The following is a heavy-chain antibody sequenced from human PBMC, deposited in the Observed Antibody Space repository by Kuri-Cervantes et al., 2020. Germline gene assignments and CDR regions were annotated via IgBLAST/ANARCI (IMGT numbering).Heavy chain of an antibody. CDR1: GFTVSSNY. V-gene: IGHV3-53*05. CDR2: IYSGGST. D-gene: IGHD1-7*01. Sequence: GESLKISCAASGFTVSSNYMSWVRQAPGKGLEWVSVIYSGGSTYYADSVKGRFTISRDNSKNTLYLQMNSLRAEDTAIYYCATRMIGTTTLSDYYHGADVWGQGTTVTVSS. CDR3: ATRMIGTTTLSDYYHGADV. J-gene: IGHJ6*02.